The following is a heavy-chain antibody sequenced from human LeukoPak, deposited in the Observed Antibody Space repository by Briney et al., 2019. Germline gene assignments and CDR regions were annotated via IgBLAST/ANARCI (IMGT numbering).Heavy chain of an antibody. V-gene: IGHV4-59*01. CDR3: ARAGYSYGYGYYFDY. CDR2: IYYSGST. CDR1: GGSISGYH. Sequence: SETLSLTCNVSGGSISGYHWSWIRQPPGKGLEWIGYIYYSGSTNYNPSLKSRVTISVDTSKNQFSLKPSSVTAADTAVYYCARAGYSYGYGYYFDYWGQGTLVTVSS. D-gene: IGHD5-18*01. J-gene: IGHJ4*02.